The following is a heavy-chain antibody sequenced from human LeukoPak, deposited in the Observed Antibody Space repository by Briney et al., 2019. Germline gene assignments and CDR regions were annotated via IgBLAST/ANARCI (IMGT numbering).Heavy chain of an antibody. V-gene: IGHV4-34*01. CDR1: GGSFSGYY. J-gene: IGHJ6*03. D-gene: IGHD1/OR15-1a*01. CDR3: ARHFKQRYYYYMDV. CDR2: INHSGST. Sequence: TSETLSLTCAVYGGSFSGYYWSWIRQPPGKGLEWIGEINHSGSTNYNPSLKSRVTISVDTSKNQFSLKLSSVTAADTAVYYCARHFKQRYYYYMDVWGKGTTVTVSS.